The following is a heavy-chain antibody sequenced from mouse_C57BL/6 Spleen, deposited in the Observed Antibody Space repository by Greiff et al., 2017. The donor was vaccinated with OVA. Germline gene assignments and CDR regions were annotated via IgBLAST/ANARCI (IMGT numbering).Heavy chain of an antibody. CDR2: IDPSDSET. J-gene: IGHJ1*03. CDR1: GYTFTSYW. V-gene: IGHV1-52*01. CDR3: AREGGSSSHWYFDV. Sequence: VQLQQPGAELVRPGSSVKLSCKASGYTFTSYWMHWVKQRPIQGLEWIGNIDPSDSETHYNQKFKDKATLTVDKSSSTAYMQISSLTSEDSAVYYCAREGGSSSHWYFDVWGTGTTVTVSS. D-gene: IGHD1-1*01.